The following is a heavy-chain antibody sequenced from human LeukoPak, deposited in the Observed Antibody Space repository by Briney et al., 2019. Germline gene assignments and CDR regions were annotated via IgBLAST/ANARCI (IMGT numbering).Heavy chain of an antibody. J-gene: IGHJ4*02. CDR1: GYTFNYYY. Sequence: ASMKVSCKASGYTFNYYYMHWVRQAPGQGLEWMGWINPSSGATNYAQKFQGRVTMTRDTSVSTAYMELTRLRSDDSAVFYCIRGPGHYFDYWGQGTVVTVPS. CDR2: INPSSGAT. V-gene: IGHV1-2*02. CDR3: IRGPGHYFDY. D-gene: IGHD3-10*01.